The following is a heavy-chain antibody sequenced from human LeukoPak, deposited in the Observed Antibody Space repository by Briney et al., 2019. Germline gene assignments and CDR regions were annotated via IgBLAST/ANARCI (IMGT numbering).Heavy chain of an antibody. CDR2: INPNSGGT. CDR1: GYTFTGYY. D-gene: IGHD5-24*01. J-gene: IGHJ4*02. V-gene: IGHV1-2*02. CDR3: ARSPRLQLGGSYY. Sequence: GASVKVSCKASGYTFTGYYMHWVRQAPGQGLEWMGWINPNSGGTNYAQKFQGRATMTRDTSISTAYMELSRLRSDDTAVYYCARSPRLQLGGSYYWGQGTLVTVSS.